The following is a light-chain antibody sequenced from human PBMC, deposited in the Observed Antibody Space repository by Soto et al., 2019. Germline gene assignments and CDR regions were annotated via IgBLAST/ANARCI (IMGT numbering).Light chain of an antibody. V-gene: IGLV2-14*01. CDR1: SSDVGGYNY. J-gene: IGLJ2*01. Sequence: QSALTQPASVSGSPGQSITTSCTGTSSDVGGYNYVSWYQQHPGKAPKLMIYDVSNRPSGVSNRFSGSKSGNTASLTISGLQAEDEADYYCSSYTSSSTRRVVFGGGTQLTVL. CDR3: SSYTSSSTRRVV. CDR2: DVS.